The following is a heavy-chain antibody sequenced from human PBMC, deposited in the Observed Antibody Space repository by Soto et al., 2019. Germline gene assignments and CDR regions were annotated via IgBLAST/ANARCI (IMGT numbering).Heavy chain of an antibody. V-gene: IGHV4-39*01. Sequence: QLQLQESGPGLVKPSETLSLTCTVSGGSISSSSYYWGWIRQPPGKGLEWIGSIYYSGSTYYNPSLKSRVTISIDTSKNLFSLKLSSVTAADTALYYCATLLIAYSGYDLSDYWGQGTLVTVSS. CDR2: IYYSGST. CDR3: ATLLIAYSGYDLSDY. D-gene: IGHD5-12*01. J-gene: IGHJ4*02. CDR1: GGSISSSSYY.